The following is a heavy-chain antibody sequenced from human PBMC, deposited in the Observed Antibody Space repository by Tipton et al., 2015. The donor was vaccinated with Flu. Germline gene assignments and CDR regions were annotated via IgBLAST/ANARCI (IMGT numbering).Heavy chain of an antibody. CDR2: IYPSGNT. CDR1: GGSLSSYF. J-gene: IGHJ2*01. CDR3: ARSGSCHHYYFDL. V-gene: IGHV4-4*07. D-gene: IGHD1-26*01. Sequence: TLSLTCTVSGGSLSSYFWSWIRQPAGKGLEWTGRIYPSGNTNYNPSLQSRVTMSVDTSRNQFSLSLTSVTAADAAIYYCARSGSCHHYYFDLWGRGTLVSVSS.